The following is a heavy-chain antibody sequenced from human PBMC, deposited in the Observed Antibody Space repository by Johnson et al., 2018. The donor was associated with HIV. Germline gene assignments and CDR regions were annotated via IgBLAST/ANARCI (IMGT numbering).Heavy chain of an antibody. CDR1: GFTFSSYG. CDR3: AKVCYSGSYLDVFDI. D-gene: IGHD1-26*01. CDR2: IRYDGSNK. J-gene: IGHJ3*02. V-gene: IGHV3-30*02. Sequence: QVQLVESGGGVVQPGGSLRLSCAASGFTFSSYGMHWVRQAPGKGLEWVAFIRYDGSNKYYADSVKGRFTISRDNSKNTLYLQMNSLRAEDTAVYYCAKVCYSGSYLDVFDIWGLGTMVTVSS.